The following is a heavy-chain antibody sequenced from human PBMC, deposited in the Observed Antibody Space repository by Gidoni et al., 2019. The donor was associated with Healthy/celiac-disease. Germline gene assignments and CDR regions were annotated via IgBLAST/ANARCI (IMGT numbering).Heavy chain of an antibody. CDR1: GYTFTSYD. V-gene: IGHV1-8*01. J-gene: IGHJ6*02. D-gene: IGHD3-10*01. CDR3: ARGPVLWFGKLFYYYYYGMDV. Sequence: QVQLVQSGAEVKKPGASVKVSCKASGYTFTSYDINWVRQATGQGLEWMGWMNPNSGNTGYAQKFQGRVTMTRNTSISTAYMELSSLRSEDTAVYYCARGPVLWFGKLFYYYYYGMDVWGQGTTVTVSS. CDR2: MNPNSGNT.